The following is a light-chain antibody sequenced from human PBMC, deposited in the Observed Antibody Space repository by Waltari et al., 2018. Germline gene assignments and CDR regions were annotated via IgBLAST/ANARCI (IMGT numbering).Light chain of an antibody. CDR1: SSAVGGYNS. J-gene: IGLJ2*01. CDR3: SSYTSSSTVV. CDR2: DVS. Sequence: QSALTQPASVSGSPGQSTPIPCTGTSSAVGGYNSVSWYQQHPGKAPKLMIYDVSNRPSGVSNRFSGSKSGNTASLTISGLQAEDEADYYCSSYTSSSTVVFGGGTKLTVL. V-gene: IGLV2-14*03.